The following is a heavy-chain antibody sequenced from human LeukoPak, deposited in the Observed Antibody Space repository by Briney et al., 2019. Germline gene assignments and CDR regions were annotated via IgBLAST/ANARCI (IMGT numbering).Heavy chain of an antibody. V-gene: IGHV3-48*03. CDR3: ARDRGVTLFSYGMDV. CDR2: ISSSGSTI. CDR1: GFTVSSNH. J-gene: IGHJ6*02. D-gene: IGHD2-21*02. Sequence: GGSLRLSCAASGFTVSSNHMNWVRQAPGKGLEWVSYISSSGSTIYYADSVKGRFTISRDNAKNSLYLQMNSLRAEDTAVYYCARDRGVTLFSYGMDVWGQGTTVTVSS.